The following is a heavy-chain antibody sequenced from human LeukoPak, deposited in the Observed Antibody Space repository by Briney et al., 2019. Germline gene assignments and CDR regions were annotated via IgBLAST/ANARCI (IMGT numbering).Heavy chain of an antibody. Sequence: SETLSLTCALYGGSFNGYYWSWIRQPPPKGLEWMGEINHSGSTNYNPSLKSRVTISVDTSKNQSSLKLSSVTAADTAVYYCARSVRRSSSSQNGGWGQGTLVTVSS. CDR3: ARSVRRSSSSQNGG. D-gene: IGHD6-6*01. V-gene: IGHV4-34*01. CDR1: GGSFNGYY. J-gene: IGHJ4*02. CDR2: INHSGST.